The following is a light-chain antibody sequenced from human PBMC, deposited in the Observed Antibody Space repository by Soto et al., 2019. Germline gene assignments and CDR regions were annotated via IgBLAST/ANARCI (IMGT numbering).Light chain of an antibody. CDR2: DAS. J-gene: IGKJ1*01. Sequence: EIVMTQSPDTLSVSPGETATLSCRASQSVNSNLAWYQQKPGQAPRLLISDASTRAAGLPARFSGSGSGTEFTLTINSLQSEDFAVYFCQQSNNWPKTFGQGTKV. CDR3: QQSNNWPKT. CDR1: QSVNSN. V-gene: IGKV3-15*01.